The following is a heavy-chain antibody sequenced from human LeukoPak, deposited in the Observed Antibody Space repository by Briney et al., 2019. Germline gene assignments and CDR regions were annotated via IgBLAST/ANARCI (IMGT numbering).Heavy chain of an antibody. V-gene: IGHV4-59*01. CDR1: GGSISSYY. J-gene: IGHJ5*02. CDR2: ISYSGST. Sequence: SETLSLNCTVSGGSISSYYWSWIRQPPGKGLEWIGYISYSGSTNFNPSLKSRVTISVDTSKNQFSLKLSSVTAADTAVYYCAREGTAGTNLNWFDPWGQGTLVTVSS. CDR3: AREGTAGTNLNWFDP. D-gene: IGHD1-1*01.